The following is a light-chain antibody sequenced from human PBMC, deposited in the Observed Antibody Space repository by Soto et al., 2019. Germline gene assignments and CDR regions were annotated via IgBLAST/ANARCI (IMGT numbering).Light chain of an antibody. J-gene: IGKJ4*01. V-gene: IGKV3-11*01. CDR1: QSVRTY. CDR3: QQRSSLPLT. CDR2: DVS. Sequence: EVVLTQSPATLSLSPGERATLSCRASQSVRTYLAWYQQKPGQAPRLLIHDVSDRATGIPARFSGSGSGTDFTLTISSLEPEDFAVYYCQQRSSLPLTFGGGTKVDIK.